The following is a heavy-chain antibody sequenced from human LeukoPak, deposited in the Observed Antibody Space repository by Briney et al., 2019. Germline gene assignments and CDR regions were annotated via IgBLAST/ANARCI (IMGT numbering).Heavy chain of an antibody. J-gene: IGHJ4*02. CDR3: ARDARWVQYDY. D-gene: IGHD4-4*01. Sequence: GGSLRLSCAASGFTFSSYHMNWVRQAPGKGLEWVSSISPSGTYLYYADSMKGRFTISRDNAKNSLYLQMNSLRAEDTAVYYCARDARWVQYDYWGQGTLVTVSS. CDR2: ISPSGTYL. V-gene: IGHV3-21*01. CDR1: GFTFSSYH.